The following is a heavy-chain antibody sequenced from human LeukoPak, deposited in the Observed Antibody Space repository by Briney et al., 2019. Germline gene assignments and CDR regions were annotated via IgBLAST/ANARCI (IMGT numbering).Heavy chain of an antibody. Sequence: GGSLRLSCAASGFTFAVSTIHWVRQASGKGLEWVGRIRSKGNYYATTYAASMKGRFTISRDNSKNTLYLQMNSLRAEDTAVYYCAKEPRLRPMVRGVIYSFDYWGQGTLVTVSS. D-gene: IGHD3-10*01. CDR1: GFTFAVST. CDR2: IRSKGNYYAT. V-gene: IGHV3-73*01. J-gene: IGHJ4*02. CDR3: AKEPRLRPMVRGVIYSFDY.